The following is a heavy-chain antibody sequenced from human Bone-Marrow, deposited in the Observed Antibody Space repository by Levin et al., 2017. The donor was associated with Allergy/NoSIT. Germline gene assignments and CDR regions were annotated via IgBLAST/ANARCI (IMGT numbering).Heavy chain of an antibody. V-gene: IGHV1-8*01. Sequence: GESLKISCRASGYTFTTYDINWVRQAAGQGPEWLGWMNPNSGKTGYAQRFQGRVTMTRDTSISTAYMELSSLTSEDTAVYYCARNLPLTGEFDDWGQGTLVTVSS. CDR3: ARNLPLTGEFDD. J-gene: IGHJ4*02. CDR2: MNPNSGKT. D-gene: IGHD7-27*01. CDR1: GYTFTTYD.